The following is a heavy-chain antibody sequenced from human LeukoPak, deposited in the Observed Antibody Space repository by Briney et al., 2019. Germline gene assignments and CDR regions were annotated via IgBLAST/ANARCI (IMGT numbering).Heavy chain of an antibody. J-gene: IGHJ3*02. V-gene: IGHV4-4*07. Sequence: PSETLSLTCTVSGGSISSYYWSWIRQPAGKGLEWIGRIYASGSTNYNPSLKSRVTMSVDTSKNQFSLKLSSVTAADTAVYYCAPIPIVGARRGAFDIWGQGTMVTVSS. CDR2: IYASGST. CDR3: APIPIVGARRGAFDI. D-gene: IGHD1-26*01. CDR1: GGSISSYY.